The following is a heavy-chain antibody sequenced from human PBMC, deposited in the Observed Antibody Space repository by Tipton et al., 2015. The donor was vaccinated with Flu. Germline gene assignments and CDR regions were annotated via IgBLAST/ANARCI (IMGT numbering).Heavy chain of an antibody. D-gene: IGHD3-10*01. V-gene: IGHV4-59*12. Sequence: TLSLTCTVSGGSISSYYWSWIRQPPGKGLEWIGYIYYSGSTNYNPSLKSRVTMSVDTSKNQFSLKLSSVTAADTAVYYCARSRSGKVDYWGQGTLVTVSS. CDR3: ARSRSGKVDY. CDR1: GGSISSYY. J-gene: IGHJ4*02. CDR2: IYYSGST.